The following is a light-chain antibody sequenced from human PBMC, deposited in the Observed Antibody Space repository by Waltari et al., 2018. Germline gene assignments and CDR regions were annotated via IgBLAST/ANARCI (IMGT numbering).Light chain of an antibody. CDR2: DVT. V-gene: IGLV2-14*03. J-gene: IGLJ1*01. CDR3: SSYTSTNSLV. Sequence: QSALTQPASVSGSPGQSITLSCTGINSDVGTCDFVSWYQQHPGKVPKLIIYDVTNRPSGVSNRFSGSKSGNTASLTISGLQSEDEADYYCSSYTSTNSLVFGTGTKVTVL. CDR1: NSDVGTCDF.